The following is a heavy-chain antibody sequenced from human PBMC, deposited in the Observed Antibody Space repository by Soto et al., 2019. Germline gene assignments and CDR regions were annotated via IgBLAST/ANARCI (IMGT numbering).Heavy chain of an antibody. CDR2: ISYDESNK. D-gene: IGHD6-19*01. CDR3: ARGAGIAVAGTSFEY. J-gene: IGHJ4*02. CDR1: GFTFSSYT. Sequence: QVQLVESGGGVVQPGRSLRLSCAASGFTFSSYTMHWVRQAPGKGLEWVAAISYDESNKYYADSVKGRLTISRDNSKKTLYVQLNSLRGEDTAVYYCARGAGIAVAGTSFEYWGQGTLVTVSS. V-gene: IGHV3-30-3*01.